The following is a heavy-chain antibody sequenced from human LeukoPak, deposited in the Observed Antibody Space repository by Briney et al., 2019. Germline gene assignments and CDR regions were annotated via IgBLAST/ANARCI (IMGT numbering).Heavy chain of an antibody. Sequence: GGSLRLSCAASGFTVSSNYMTWVRQAPGKGLEWVSIIYSGGTTYYADSVKGRFTIYRDNSKNTLYLQMNSLRAEDTAVYYCAREFGLITSHWGQGTLVTVSS. J-gene: IGHJ1*01. D-gene: IGHD3/OR15-3a*01. V-gene: IGHV3-53*01. CDR2: IYSGGTT. CDR3: AREFGLITSH. CDR1: GFTVSSNY.